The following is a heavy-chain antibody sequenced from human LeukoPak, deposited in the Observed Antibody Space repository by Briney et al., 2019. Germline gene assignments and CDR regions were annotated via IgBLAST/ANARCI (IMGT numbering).Heavy chain of an antibody. D-gene: IGHD3-10*01. J-gene: IGHJ4*02. V-gene: IGHV3-48*01. Sequence: PGGSLRLSCAASGFTFSSYGMTWVRQAPGKGLEWVSYISSSGSTIYYADSVKGRFTISRDSSKDTLYLQMNSLGTEDTAVYFCAKDRLEFYGSARYYFDSWGQGSLVTVSS. CDR1: GFTFSSYG. CDR3: AKDRLEFYGSARYYFDS. CDR2: ISSSGSTI.